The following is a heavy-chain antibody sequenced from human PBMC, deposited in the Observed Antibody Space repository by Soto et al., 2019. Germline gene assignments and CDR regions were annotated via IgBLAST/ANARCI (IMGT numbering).Heavy chain of an antibody. V-gene: IGHV3-64*02. J-gene: IGHJ6*02. D-gene: IGHD2-15*01. CDR1: GFTFSSYA. CDR3: AKGATCCSDNNCHVSGMDV. Sequence: PWGSLRLSCAASGFTFSSYAMHWVRQAPGKGLEYVSAISSNGGSTYYADSVKGRFTVSRDNSKNTLYLQMNSLRAEDTAVYYCAKGATCCSDNNCHVSGMDVWGQGTTVTVSS. CDR2: ISSNGGST.